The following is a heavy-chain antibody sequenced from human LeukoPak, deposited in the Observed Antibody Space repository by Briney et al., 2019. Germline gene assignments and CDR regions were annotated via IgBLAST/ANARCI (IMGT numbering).Heavy chain of an antibody. CDR2: VNLQGST. D-gene: IGHD3-16*01. Sequence: PSGTLSLTCDVSGGSITHTNYCTCVRQPPGKGLEWIGEVNLQGSTNYNPSLMGRVAISVDTSENHVSLQLTSVTAADTAVYYCAREGGPYRPLDYSGQGTLVTVS. CDR3: AREGGPYRPLDY. CDR1: GGSITHTNY. J-gene: IGHJ4*02. V-gene: IGHV4-4*02.